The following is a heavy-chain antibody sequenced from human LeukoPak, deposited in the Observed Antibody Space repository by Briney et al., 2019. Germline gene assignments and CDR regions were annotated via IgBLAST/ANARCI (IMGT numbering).Heavy chain of an antibody. J-gene: IGHJ6*02. CDR3: AKDVRVGGGGMDV. Sequence: GGSLRLSCAASGFSFSPYAMTWVRQAPGKGLEWVSLISGSGANTYYADSVKGRFTISRDNSKNTLSLQMNSLRAEDTAVYYCAKDVRVGGGGMDVWGQGTPLTVSS. CDR2: ISGSGANT. V-gene: IGHV3-23*01. D-gene: IGHD1-26*01. CDR1: GFSFSPYA.